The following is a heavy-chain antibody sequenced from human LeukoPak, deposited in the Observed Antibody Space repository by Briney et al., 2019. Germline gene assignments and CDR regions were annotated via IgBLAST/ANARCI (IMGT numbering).Heavy chain of an antibody. J-gene: IGHJ5*02. CDR2: IYYSGST. Sequence: SETLSLTCTVSGGSISSGGYYWSWIRQPPGKGLEWIGYIYYSGSTNYNPSLKSRVTISVDTSKNQFSLKLSSVTAADTAIYFCARDYYGSGSYYSCFDPWGQGALVTVSS. V-gene: IGHV4-61*08. CDR3: ARDYYGSGSYYSCFDP. D-gene: IGHD3-10*01. CDR1: GGSISSGGYY.